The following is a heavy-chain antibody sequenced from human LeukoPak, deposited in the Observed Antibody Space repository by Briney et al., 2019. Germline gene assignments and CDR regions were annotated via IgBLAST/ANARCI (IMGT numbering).Heavy chain of an antibody. Sequence: SETLSLTCTVSGDSVNNHHWSWIRQPAGKGLEWIGRIFGGGITNYNSSLKSRVTMSLDTSKNQFSLKMTSMTAADTAVYYCAREGGSGWTHINHCDSWGQGTLVIVSS. D-gene: IGHD6-19*01. V-gene: IGHV4-4*07. CDR3: AREGGSGWTHINHCDS. CDR2: IFGGGIT. CDR1: GDSVNNHH. J-gene: IGHJ4*02.